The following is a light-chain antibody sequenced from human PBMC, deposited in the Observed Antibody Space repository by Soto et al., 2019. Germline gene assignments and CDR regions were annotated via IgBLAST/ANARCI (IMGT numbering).Light chain of an antibody. V-gene: IGLV3-21*02. CDR1: NVGSKS. Sequence: SYELTPPPSGSVDPGQTARNTXXGXNVGSKSVHWSQQKPGQAPVLVVYDDSDRPSGIPERFSGSNSGNTATLTISRVEAGDEADYYCQVWDSSSDHYVFGTGTKVTVL. J-gene: IGLJ1*01. CDR3: QVWDSSSDHYV. CDR2: DDS.